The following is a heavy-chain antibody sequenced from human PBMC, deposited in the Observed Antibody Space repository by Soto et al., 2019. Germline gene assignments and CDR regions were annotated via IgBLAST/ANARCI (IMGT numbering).Heavy chain of an antibody. CDR3: ARGPLYFDL. Sequence: PSLNGTFTSGSMSSGGYCWRWIRRHPGRGLEGLGYIYYSGSTYYNPSLKSRVTISVDTSKNQFYLKLSSVTAAATAVYYCARGPLYFDLGGGGPL. J-gene: IGHJ2*01. CDR2: IYYSGST. V-gene: IGHV4-31*03. CDR1: SGSMSSGGYC.